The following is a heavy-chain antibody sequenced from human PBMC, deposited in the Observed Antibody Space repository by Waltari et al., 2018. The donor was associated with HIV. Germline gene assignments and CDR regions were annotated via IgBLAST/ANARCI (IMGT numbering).Heavy chain of an antibody. D-gene: IGHD3-9*01. CDR2: IAYDGSNK. CDR3: AKDTDLTGFFYYYGLDV. Sequence: QVQLVESGGGVVQPGRSLRLSCAASGFTFRSYGMHWVRQASGKWLEWVAVIAYDGSNKYYADSVKGRFTISRDNSKNTLYLQMNSLRAEDTAVYYCAKDTDLTGFFYYYGLDVWGQGTTVTVSS. CDR1: GFTFRSYG. V-gene: IGHV3-30*18. J-gene: IGHJ6*02.